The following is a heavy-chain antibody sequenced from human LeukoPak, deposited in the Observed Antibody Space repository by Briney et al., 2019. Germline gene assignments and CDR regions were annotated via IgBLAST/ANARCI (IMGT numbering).Heavy chain of an antibody. CDR2: IYFTGST. V-gene: IGHV4-59*12. CDR1: GGSISTYY. J-gene: IGHJ2*01. Sequence: SETLSLTCTVSGGSISTYYWNWIRQPPGKGLEWIGYIYFTGSTNYNPSLKSRVTISVDTSKNQFSLKLSSVTAADTAVYYCTRLLQTGVTGYYFDLWGRGTLVTVSS. CDR3: TRLLQTGVTGYYFDL. D-gene: IGHD3-9*01.